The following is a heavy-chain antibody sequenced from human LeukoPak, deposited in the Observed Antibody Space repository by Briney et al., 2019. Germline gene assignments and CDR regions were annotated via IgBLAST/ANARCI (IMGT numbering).Heavy chain of an antibody. V-gene: IGHV4-61*01. CDR2: IYDSGST. J-gene: IGHJ4*02. CDR1: GDSVRTNNYY. D-gene: IGHD1-14*01. Sequence: KSSETLSLTCTVSGDSVRTNNYYWSWIRQPPGKGLEWIGYIYDSGSTKYNLSLKSRVTISVDTSKNQFSLKLNSVTAADTAVYYCARDQEAGPGSTWDWGQGTLVTVSS. CDR3: ARDQEAGPGSTWD.